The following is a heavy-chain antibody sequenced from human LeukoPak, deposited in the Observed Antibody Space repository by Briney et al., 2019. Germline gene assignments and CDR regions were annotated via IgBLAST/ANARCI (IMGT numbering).Heavy chain of an antibody. V-gene: IGHV3-48*03. CDR3: ARRRGYSYGYYYYYYMDV. J-gene: IGHJ6*03. CDR1: GFTFSSYE. Sequence: GGSLRLSCAASGFTFSSYEMNWVRQAPGKGLEWVSYISSSGSTIYYADSVKGRFTISRDNAKNSLYLQMNSLRAEDTAVYYCARRRGYSYGYYYYYYMDVWGKGTTVTVSS. D-gene: IGHD5-18*01. CDR2: ISSSGSTI.